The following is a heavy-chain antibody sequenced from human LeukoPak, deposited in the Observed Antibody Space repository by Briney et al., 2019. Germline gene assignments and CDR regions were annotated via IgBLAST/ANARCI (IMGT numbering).Heavy chain of an antibody. V-gene: IGHV4-4*07. D-gene: IGHD3-10*01. CDR1: GGSLSSYY. CDR3: ARDKSRTYGSADAFDI. J-gene: IGHJ3*02. CDR2: IYTSGST. Sequence: SETLSLTCTVSGGSLSSYYWNWIRQPAGKGLEWIGRIYTSGSTNYKPSLKSRVTMSVDTSKNQFSLKLSSVTAADTAVYYCARDKSRTYGSADAFDIWGQGTMVTVSS.